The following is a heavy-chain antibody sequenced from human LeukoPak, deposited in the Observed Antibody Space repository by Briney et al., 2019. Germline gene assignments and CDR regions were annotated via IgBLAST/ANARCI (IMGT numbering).Heavy chain of an antibody. Sequence: SQTLSLTCTVSGVSISGSHWSWIRQPPGKGLEWIWGIHTSGGTNDTTSPKSRGTTSLDTSRNQFSPKMSSVTAADTAVHYCARGRSTVVTLNYYYYSCMDVSGKGTTVTVSS. CDR1: GVSISGSH. D-gene: IGHD4-23*01. V-gene: IGHV4-4*09. CDR2: IHTSGGT. J-gene: IGHJ6*03. CDR3: ARGRSTVVTLNYYYYSCMDV.